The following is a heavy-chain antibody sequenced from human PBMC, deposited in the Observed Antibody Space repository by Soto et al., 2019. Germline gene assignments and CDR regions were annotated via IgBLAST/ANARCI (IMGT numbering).Heavy chain of an antibody. CDR2: INTAGSTK. CDR3: ARAECSTPNCLTAYYSYGLDV. CDR1: GFTFSNFE. J-gene: IGHJ6*02. D-gene: IGHD2-2*01. V-gene: IGHV3-48*03. Sequence: GGSLRLSCAASGFTFSNFEMHWVRQSPGKGLEWVSYINTAGSTKYYAESVKGRFTISRDNARNSLFLQMNSLRAEDTAVYYCARAECSTPNCLTAYYSYGLDVWGQGTTVTVSS.